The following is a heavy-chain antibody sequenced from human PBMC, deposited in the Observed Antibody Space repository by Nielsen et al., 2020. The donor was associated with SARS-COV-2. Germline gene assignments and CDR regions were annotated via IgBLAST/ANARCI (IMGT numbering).Heavy chain of an antibody. CDR3: ARRGYCSGGSCLAGYYGMDV. J-gene: IGHJ6*02. V-gene: IGHV4-4*02. Sequence: SETLSLTCAVSGGSISSSNWWSWVRQPPGKGLEWIGEIYHSGSTNYNPSLKSRVTISVDKSKNQFSLKLSSVTAADTAVYYCARRGYCSGGSCLAGYYGMDVWGQGTTVTVSS. CDR2: IYHSGST. CDR1: GGSISSSNW. D-gene: IGHD2-15*01.